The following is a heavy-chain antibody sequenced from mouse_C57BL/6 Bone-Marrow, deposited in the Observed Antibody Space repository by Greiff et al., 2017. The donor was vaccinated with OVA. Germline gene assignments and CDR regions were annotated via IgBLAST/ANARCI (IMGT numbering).Heavy chain of an antibody. CDR1: GFNIKDYY. J-gene: IGHJ4*01. CDR3: ASFITTVVPYYYARDY. CDR2: IDPEDGET. Sequence: VQLKESGAELVKPGASVKLSCTASGFNIKDYYMHWVKQRTEQGLEWIGRIDPEDGETKYAPKFQGKATITADTSSNTAYLQLSSLTSEDTAVYYCASFITTVVPYYYARDYWGQGTSVTVAS. D-gene: IGHD1-1*01. V-gene: IGHV14-2*01.